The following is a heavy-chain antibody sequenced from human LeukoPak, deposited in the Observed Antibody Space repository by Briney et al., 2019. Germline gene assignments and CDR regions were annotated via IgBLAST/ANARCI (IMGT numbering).Heavy chain of an antibody. D-gene: IGHD3-22*01. Sequence: PGGSLRLSCAASGFTFNDHAMHWVRQAPGKGLEWVSSISWNRGTIAYADSVKGRFTISRDNAKNSLYLQINSLRPEDTALYYCAKDLYYYDSRSGLDYWGQGTLVTVSS. J-gene: IGHJ4*02. CDR1: GFTFNDHA. V-gene: IGHV3-9*01. CDR3: AKDLYYYDSRSGLDY. CDR2: ISWNRGTI.